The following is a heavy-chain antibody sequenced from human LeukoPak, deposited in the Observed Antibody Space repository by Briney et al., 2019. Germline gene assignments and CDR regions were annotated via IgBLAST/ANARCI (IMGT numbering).Heavy chain of an antibody. CDR1: GFTFSSYA. Sequence: PGGSLRLSCAASGFTFSSYAMSWVRQAPGKGREWVSAISGSGGSTYYADSVKGRFTISRDNSKNTLYLQMNSLRAEDTAVYYCAKDWSLWEQQLSHWGQGTLVTVSS. CDR2: ISGSGGST. CDR3: AKDWSLWEQQLSH. D-gene: IGHD6-13*01. V-gene: IGHV3-23*01. J-gene: IGHJ4*02.